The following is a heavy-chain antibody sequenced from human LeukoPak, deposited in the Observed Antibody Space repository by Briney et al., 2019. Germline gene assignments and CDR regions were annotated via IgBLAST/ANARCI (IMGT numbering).Heavy chain of an antibody. V-gene: IGHV1-69*04. Sequence: GASVKVSCKASGGTFSSYAISWVRQAPGQGLEWMGRIIPILGIANYAQKFQGRVTITADKSTSTAYMELSSLRSEDTAVYYCARDSSLTSGSYHRAWGQGTLVTVSS. D-gene: IGHD3-10*01. CDR3: ARDSSLTSGSYHRA. CDR2: IIPILGIA. CDR1: GGTFSSYA. J-gene: IGHJ5*02.